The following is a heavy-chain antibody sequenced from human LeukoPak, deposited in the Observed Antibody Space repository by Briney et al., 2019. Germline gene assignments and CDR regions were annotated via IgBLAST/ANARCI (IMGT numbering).Heavy chain of an antibody. CDR3: AKDTLTSWYYYYGMDV. Sequence: GGSLRLSCAASGFTFDDYAMHWVRQAPGKGLEWVSLICGDGGSTYYADSVKGRFTISRDNSKNSLYLQMNRLRTEDTALYYCAKDTLTSWYYYYGMDVWGQGTTVTVSS. D-gene: IGHD2-21*02. J-gene: IGHJ6*02. CDR2: ICGDGGST. CDR1: GFTFDDYA. V-gene: IGHV3-43*02.